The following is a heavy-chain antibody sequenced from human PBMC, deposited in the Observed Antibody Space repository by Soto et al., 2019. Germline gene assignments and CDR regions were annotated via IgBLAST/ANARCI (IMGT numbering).Heavy chain of an antibody. CDR3: AGYCSSTSCYHFDWFDP. J-gene: IGHJ5*02. V-gene: IGHV1-69*13. D-gene: IGHD2-2*01. Sequence: SVKVSCKASGGTFSSYAISWVRRAPGQGLEWMGGIIPIFGTANYAQKFQGRVTITADESTSTAYMELSSLRSEDTAVYYCAGYCSSTSCYHFDWFDPWGQGTLVTVS. CDR2: IIPIFGTA. CDR1: GGTFSSYA.